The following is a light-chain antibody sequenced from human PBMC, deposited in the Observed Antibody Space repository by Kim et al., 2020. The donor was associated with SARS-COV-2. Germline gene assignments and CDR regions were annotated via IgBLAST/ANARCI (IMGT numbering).Light chain of an antibody. CDR3: QQYDDWPLT. Sequence: EIVMTQSPATLSVSPGERATLSCRASQSVDSDLAWYQQTPGQAPRLLIYGASTRATGIPARFSGSGSGTEFTLTISSLQSEDFALYYCQQYDDWPLTFGGGTKVDLK. CDR1: QSVDSD. J-gene: IGKJ4*01. CDR2: GAS. V-gene: IGKV3-15*01.